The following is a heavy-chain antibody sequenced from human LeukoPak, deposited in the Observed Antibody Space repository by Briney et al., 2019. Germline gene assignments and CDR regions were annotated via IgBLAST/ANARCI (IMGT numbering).Heavy chain of an antibody. J-gene: IGHJ4*02. Sequence: GGSLSLSCAASGFIFGSYGMHWVRQAPDKGLEWVAFTPYHGVSRYYAESVKGRFTISRDNSKNTLYLQMNSLKIEDTAVYHCAKDRHGDYASDYWCQGTLVIVSS. CDR2: TPYHGVSR. V-gene: IGHV3-30*02. CDR1: GFIFGSYG. CDR3: AKDRHGDYASDY. D-gene: IGHD4-17*01.